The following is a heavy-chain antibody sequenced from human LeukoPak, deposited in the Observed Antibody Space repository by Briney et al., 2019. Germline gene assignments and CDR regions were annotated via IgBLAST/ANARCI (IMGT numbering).Heavy chain of an antibody. D-gene: IGHD3-10*01. CDR2: MNPNSGNT. CDR3: ARSGDPWFGELLRRGFDP. V-gene: IGHV1-8*01. Sequence: ASVKVSCKASGYTFTSYDINWVRQATGQGLEWMGWMNPNSGNTGYAQKFQGRVTMTRNTSISTAYMELSSLRSEDTAVHYCARSGDPWFGELLRRGFDPWGQGTLVTVSS. J-gene: IGHJ5*02. CDR1: GYTFTSYD.